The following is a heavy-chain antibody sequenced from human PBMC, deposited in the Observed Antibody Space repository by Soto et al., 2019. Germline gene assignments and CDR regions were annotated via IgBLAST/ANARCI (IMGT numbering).Heavy chain of an antibody. CDR1: GFTLSSYN. CDR3: ARDHGVSTWFVGIYYYFGVDV. J-gene: IGHJ6*02. D-gene: IGHD6-13*01. V-gene: IGHV3-48*02. CDR2: ISGSSDTI. Sequence: EVQLVESGGGLVQPGGSLRLSCAASGFTLSSYNMNWVRQAPGKGLEWVSYISGSSDTIYYADSVKGRFTISRDKAKNSLYMQIDSLRDEDTAVYYCARDHGVSTWFVGIYYYFGVDVWGQGTTVTVSS.